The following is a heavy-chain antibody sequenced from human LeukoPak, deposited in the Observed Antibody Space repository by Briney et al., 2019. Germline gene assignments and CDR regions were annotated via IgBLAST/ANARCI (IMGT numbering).Heavy chain of an antibody. V-gene: IGHV3-74*01. CDR2: TGSDGSTT. CDR3: ARERSGSSGYYSAIDS. CDR1: GFTFSSYW. D-gene: IGHD3-22*01. J-gene: IGHJ4*02. Sequence: PGGSLRLSCVASGFTFSSYWMHWVRQPPGNGLVWVSRTGSDGSTTTYADSVKGRFTISRDNAKNTLYLQMNSLRAEDTAVYYCARERSGSSGYYSAIDSWGQGTLVTVSS.